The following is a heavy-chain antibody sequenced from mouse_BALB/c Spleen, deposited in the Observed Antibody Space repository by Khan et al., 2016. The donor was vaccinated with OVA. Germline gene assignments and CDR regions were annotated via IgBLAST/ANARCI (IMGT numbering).Heavy chain of an antibody. CDR2: INPSNGYT. Sequence: VQLQQSGAELARPGASVKMSCKASGYTFTSYTIHWIKKRPGQGLEWIEYINPSNGYTNYNQKFKDKATLTTDKSSTTAYLQLSSLTSDDSAVXNCVRDGAYHRNDGWFAYWGQGTLVTVSA. V-gene: IGHV1-4*01. J-gene: IGHJ3*01. CDR1: GYTFTSYT. D-gene: IGHD2-14*01. CDR3: VRDGAYHRNDGWFAY.